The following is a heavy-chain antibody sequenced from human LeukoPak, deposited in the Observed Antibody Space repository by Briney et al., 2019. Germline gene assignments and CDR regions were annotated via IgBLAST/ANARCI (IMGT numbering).Heavy chain of an antibody. D-gene: IGHD3-10*01. J-gene: IGHJ6*02. CDR2: IYYSGST. Sequence: SETLSLTCTVSGGSISSGDYYWSWIRQPPGKGLEWIGYIYYSGSTYYNPSLKSRVTISVATSKNQFSLKLSSATAADTAVYYCARHYGSGSSPDYGMDVWGQGTTVTVS. V-gene: IGHV4-30-4*01. CDR1: GGSISSGDYY. CDR3: ARHYGSGSSPDYGMDV.